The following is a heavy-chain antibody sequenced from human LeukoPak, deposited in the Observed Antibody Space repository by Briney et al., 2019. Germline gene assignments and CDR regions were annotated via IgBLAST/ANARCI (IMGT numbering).Heavy chain of an antibody. CDR1: GGSFSGYY. V-gene: IGHV4-34*01. CDR2: INHSGST. D-gene: IGHD3-10*01. Sequence: SETLSLTCAVYGGSFSGYYWSWIRQPPGKGLEWIGEINHSGSTNYNPSLKSRVTISVDTSKNQFSLKLSSVTAADTAVYYCARRRVYYGSGSYYNPRYYYYMDVWGKGTTVTIS. CDR3: ARRRVYYGSGSYYNPRYYYYMDV. J-gene: IGHJ6*03.